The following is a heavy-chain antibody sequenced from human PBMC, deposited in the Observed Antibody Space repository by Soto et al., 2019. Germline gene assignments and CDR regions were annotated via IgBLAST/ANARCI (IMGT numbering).Heavy chain of an antibody. D-gene: IGHD3-22*01. CDR2: IDPSDSQT. CDR3: ARQIYDSDTGPNFQYYFDS. Sequence: GESLKISCKGSGYSFAGYWITWVRQKPGKGLEWMGRIDPSDSQTYYSPSFRGHVTISVTKSTTTVFLQWSSLRASDTAVYYCARQIYDSDTGPNFQYYFDSWGQGTPVTVSS. CDR1: GYSFAGYW. J-gene: IGHJ4*02. V-gene: IGHV5-10-1*01.